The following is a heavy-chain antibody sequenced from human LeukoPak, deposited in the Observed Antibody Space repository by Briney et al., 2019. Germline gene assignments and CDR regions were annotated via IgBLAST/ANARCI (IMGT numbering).Heavy chain of an antibody. V-gene: IGHV1-8*03. CDR1: GYTFTSYD. D-gene: IGHD3-3*01. CDR3: ARVYYDLVARAFDI. CDR2: MNPNSGNT. Sequence: ASVKVSCKASGYTFTSYDINWVRQATGQGLEWMGWMNPNSGNTGYAQKFQGGVTITRNTSISTAYMELSSLRSEDTAVYYCARVYYDLVARAFDIWGQGTMVTVSS. J-gene: IGHJ3*02.